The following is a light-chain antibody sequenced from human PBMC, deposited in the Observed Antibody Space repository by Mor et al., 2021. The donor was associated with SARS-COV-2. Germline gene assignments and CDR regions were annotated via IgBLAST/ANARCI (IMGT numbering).Light chain of an antibody. Sequence: RFSGSGSGTDFTLTISRLEPEDSAVYYCQQRGNWPLYTFGQGTKLEIK. V-gene: IGKV3-11*01. J-gene: IGKJ2*01. CDR3: QQRGNWPLYT.